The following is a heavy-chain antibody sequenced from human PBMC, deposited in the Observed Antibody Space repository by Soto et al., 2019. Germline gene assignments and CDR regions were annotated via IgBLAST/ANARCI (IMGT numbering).Heavy chain of an antibody. J-gene: IGHJ4*02. D-gene: IGHD6-19*01. CDR3: ARESHSSGWYPPLYYFDY. V-gene: IGHV1-18*01. Sequence: ASVKVSCKASGYTFTSYGISWVRQAPGQGLEWMGWISAYNGNTNYAQKLQGRVTMTTDTSTSTAYMELRSLRSDDTAVYYCARESHSSGWYPPLYYFDYWGQGTLVTVSS. CDR2: ISAYNGNT. CDR1: GYTFTSYG.